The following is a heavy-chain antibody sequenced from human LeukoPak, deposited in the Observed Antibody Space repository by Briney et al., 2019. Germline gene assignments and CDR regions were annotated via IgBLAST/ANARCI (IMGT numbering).Heavy chain of an antibody. CDR1: GGSISSGGYY. D-gene: IGHD3-3*01. J-gene: IGHJ5*02. Sequence: SETLSLTCTVSGGSISSGGYYWSWIRQPPGRGLEWIGYIYYSGSTYYNPSLKSRVTISVDTSKNQFSLKLSSVTAADTAVYYCARDRTEDYDFWSGYYRGIWFDPWGQGTLVTVSS. CDR2: IYYSGST. CDR3: ARDRTEDYDFWSGYYRGIWFDP. V-gene: IGHV4-30-4*08.